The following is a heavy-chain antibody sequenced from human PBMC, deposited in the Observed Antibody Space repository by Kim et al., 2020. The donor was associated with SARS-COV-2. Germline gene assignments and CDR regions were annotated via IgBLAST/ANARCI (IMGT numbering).Heavy chain of an antibody. CDR1: GGTFSSYA. CDR3: ASGEYYYDSSGYLRGDYYYGMDV. V-gene: IGHV1-69*13. J-gene: IGHJ6*02. Sequence: SMKVSCKASGGTFSSYAISWVRQAPGQGLEWMGGIIPIFGTANYAQKFQGRVTITADESTSTAYMELSSLRSEDTAVYYCASGEYYYDSSGYLRGDYYYGMDVWGQGTTVTVSS. D-gene: IGHD3-22*01. CDR2: IIPIFGTA.